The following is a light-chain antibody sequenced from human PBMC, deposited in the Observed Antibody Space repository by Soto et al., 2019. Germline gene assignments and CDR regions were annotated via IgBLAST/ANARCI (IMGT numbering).Light chain of an antibody. Sequence: QSALTQPASVTASPGQSITISCAGTSSDVGGYNYVSWYQQYPGKAPKLMIYEVSNRPSGVSNRFSGSKSGNTASLTISGLHAEAEADYYCNSYTSSSTCVFGGGTKLTVL. CDR1: SSDVGGYNY. CDR2: EVS. J-gene: IGLJ3*02. V-gene: IGLV2-14*01. CDR3: NSYTSSSTCV.